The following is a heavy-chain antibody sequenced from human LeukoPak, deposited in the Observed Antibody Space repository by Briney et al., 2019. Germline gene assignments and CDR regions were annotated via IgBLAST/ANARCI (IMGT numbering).Heavy chain of an antibody. J-gene: IGHJ3*02. Sequence: ASVKVSCKASGYTFTSYYMHWVRQAPGQGLEWMGIINPTTGDTTYAQKFQGRLTMTRDMSTSTVYMELSSLTTEDTAVFYCARYGFSAVWQGGWHAFDIWGQGTVVTVSS. V-gene: IGHV1-46*01. CDR3: ARYGFSAVWQGGWHAFDI. CDR2: INPTTGDT. D-gene: IGHD2-15*01. CDR1: GYTFTSYY.